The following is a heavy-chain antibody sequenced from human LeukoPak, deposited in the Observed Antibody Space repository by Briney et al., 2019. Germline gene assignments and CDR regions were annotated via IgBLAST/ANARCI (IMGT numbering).Heavy chain of an antibody. V-gene: IGHV1-2*02. CDR1: GYTFTGYY. Sequence: ASVKVSCKASGYTFTGYYMHWVRQAPGQGLEWMGWINPNSGGTNYAQKFQGRVTMTRDTSISTAYMELSRLRSDDTAVYYCARTGAVAGTGGSEDAFDIWGQGTMVTVSS. CDR3: ARTGAVAGTGGSEDAFDI. J-gene: IGHJ3*02. D-gene: IGHD6-19*01. CDR2: INPNSGGT.